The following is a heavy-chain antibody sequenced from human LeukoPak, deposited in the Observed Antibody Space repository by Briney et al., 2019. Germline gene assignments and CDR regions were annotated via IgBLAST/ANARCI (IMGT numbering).Heavy chain of an antibody. D-gene: IGHD3-16*01. Sequence: GGSLRLSCTASGFTFGDYAMSWFRQAPGKGLEWVGFIRSKAYGGTTEYAASVKGRFTISRDDSKNTLYLQMNSLKTEDTAVYYCTKFDYAAFEYWGQGALVTVSS. CDR2: IRSKAYGGTT. J-gene: IGHJ4*02. CDR3: TKFDYAAFEY. CDR1: GFTFGDYA. V-gene: IGHV3-49*03.